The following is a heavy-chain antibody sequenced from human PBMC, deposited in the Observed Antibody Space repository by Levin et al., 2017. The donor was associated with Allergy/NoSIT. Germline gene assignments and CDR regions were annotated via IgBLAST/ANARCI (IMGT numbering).Heavy chain of an antibody. Sequence: GGSLRLSCAASGFTFSSYAMHWVRQAPGKGLEYVSAISSNGGSTYYANSVKGRFTISRDNSKNTLYLQMGSLRAEDMAVYYCAREREGFRGDRTFDYWGQGTLVTVSS. J-gene: IGHJ4*02. V-gene: IGHV3-64*01. D-gene: IGHD2-21*02. CDR1: GFTFSSYA. CDR2: ISSNGGST. CDR3: AREREGFRGDRTFDY.